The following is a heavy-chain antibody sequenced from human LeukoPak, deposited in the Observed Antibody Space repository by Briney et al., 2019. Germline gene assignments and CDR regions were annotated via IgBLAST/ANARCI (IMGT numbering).Heavy chain of an antibody. CDR3: AKSKRLGYCGSTSCYILDY. CDR1: GFTFSSYE. D-gene: IGHD2-2*02. V-gene: IGHV3-48*03. J-gene: IGHJ4*02. CDR2: ISSSGSTI. Sequence: GGSLRLSCAASGFTFSSYEMNWVRQAPGKGLEWVSYISSSGSTIYYADSVKGRFTISRDNSKNTLYLQMNSLRAEDTAVYYCAKSKRLGYCGSTSCYILDYWGQGTLVTVSS.